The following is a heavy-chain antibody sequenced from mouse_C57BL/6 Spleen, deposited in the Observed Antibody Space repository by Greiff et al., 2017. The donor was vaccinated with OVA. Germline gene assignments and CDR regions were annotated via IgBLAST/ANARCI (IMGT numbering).Heavy chain of an antibody. J-gene: IGHJ1*03. CDR3: ARRSITTVGWYFDV. D-gene: IGHD1-1*01. V-gene: IGHV5-17*01. CDR1: GFTFSDYG. Sequence: EVKLMESGGGLVKPGGSLKLSCAASGFTFSDYGMHWVRQAPEKGLEWVAYISSGSSTIYYADTVKGRFTISRDNAKNTLFLQMTSLRSEDTAMYYCARRSITTVGWYFDVWGTGTTVTVSS. CDR2: ISSGSSTI.